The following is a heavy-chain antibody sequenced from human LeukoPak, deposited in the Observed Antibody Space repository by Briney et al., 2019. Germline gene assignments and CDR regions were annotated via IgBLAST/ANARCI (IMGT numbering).Heavy chain of an antibody. CDR2: IKSKTDGGTT. Sequence: GGSLRLPCAASGFTFSNAWMSWVRQAPGKGLEWVGRIKSKTDGGTTDYAAPVKGRFTISRDDSKNTLYLQMNSLKTEDTAVYYCTIWFGDVYGMDVWGQGTTVTVSS. CDR3: TIWFGDVYGMDV. CDR1: GFTFSNAW. V-gene: IGHV3-15*01. J-gene: IGHJ6*02. D-gene: IGHD3-10*01.